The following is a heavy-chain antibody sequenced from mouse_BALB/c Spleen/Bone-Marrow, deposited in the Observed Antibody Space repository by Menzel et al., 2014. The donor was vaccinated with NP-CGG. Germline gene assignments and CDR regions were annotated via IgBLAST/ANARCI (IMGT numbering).Heavy chain of an antibody. CDR1: GYAFSSSW. V-gene: IGHV1-82*01. CDR2: IYPGDGDT. CDR3: ARWGITSYYFDY. J-gene: IGHJ2*01. D-gene: IGHD2-4*01. Sequence: LEESGPELMKPGASVKISCKASGYAFSSSWMNWVKQRPGQGLEWIGRIYPGDGDTNYNGKFKGKATLTADKSSSTAYMQLSSLTSVDSAVYFCARWGITSYYFDYWSQGTTLTVSS.